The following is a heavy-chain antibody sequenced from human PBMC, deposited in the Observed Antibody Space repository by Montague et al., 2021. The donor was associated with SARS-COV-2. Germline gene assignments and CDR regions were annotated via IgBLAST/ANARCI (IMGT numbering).Heavy chain of an antibody. CDR2: IYWDYNK. Sequence: PALVKPTKTLTLTCTFSGFSLTTSGAGVGWFRQPPGKALEGLALIYWDYNKRYSPSLKSRSTISKYTTKNEVVLTVANMDPVDTATYYCALYGDYGSWFDPWGQGTLVTVSS. D-gene: IGHD4-17*01. CDR1: GFSLTTSGAG. V-gene: IGHV2-5*02. CDR3: ALYGDYGSWFDP. J-gene: IGHJ5*02.